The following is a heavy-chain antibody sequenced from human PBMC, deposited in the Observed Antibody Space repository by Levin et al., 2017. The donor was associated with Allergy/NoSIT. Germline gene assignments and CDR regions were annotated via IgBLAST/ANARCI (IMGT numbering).Heavy chain of an antibody. V-gene: IGHV1-69*01. D-gene: IGHD3-10*01. CDR1: GGTFSSYA. J-gene: IGHJ6*02. Sequence: PGESLKISCKASGGTFSSYAISWVRQAPGQGLEWMGGIIPIFGTANYAQKFQGRVTITADESTSTAYMELSSLRSEDTAVYYCARSLGGTMVRGVIKDYYYGMDVWGQGTTVTVSS. CDR2: IIPIFGTA. CDR3: ARSLGGTMVRGVIKDYYYGMDV.